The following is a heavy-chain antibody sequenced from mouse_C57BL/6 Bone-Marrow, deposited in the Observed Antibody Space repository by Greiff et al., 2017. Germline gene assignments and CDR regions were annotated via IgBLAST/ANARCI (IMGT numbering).Heavy chain of an antibody. CDR2: IDPSDSET. D-gene: IGHD1-2*01. CDR3: ARNGYLYAMDY. CDR1: GYTFTSYW. V-gene: IGHV1-52*01. J-gene: IGHJ4*01. Sequence: QVQLLQPGAELVRPGSSVKLSCKASGYTFTSYWMHWVKQRPIQGLEWIGNIDPSDSETHYNQKFKDKATLTVDKSSSTAYMQLSSLTSEDSAVYYCARNGYLYAMDYWGQGTSVTVSS.